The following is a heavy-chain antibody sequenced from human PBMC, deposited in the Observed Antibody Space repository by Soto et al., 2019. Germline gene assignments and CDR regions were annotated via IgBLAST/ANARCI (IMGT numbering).Heavy chain of an antibody. V-gene: IGHV3-48*01. CDR3: ARDQLYYNDISGRPLNAFDV. CDR2: IGLGSSTK. Sequence: GRSLRLSCAAAGVTFRNYGMNWVRQAPGKGLEWVSYIGLGSSTKYYADSVEGRFTISRDNAKNSLYLQMNSLRAEDTAVYYCARDQLYYNDISGRPLNAFDVWGQGTMVTVSS. D-gene: IGHD3-22*01. J-gene: IGHJ3*01. CDR1: GVTFRNYG.